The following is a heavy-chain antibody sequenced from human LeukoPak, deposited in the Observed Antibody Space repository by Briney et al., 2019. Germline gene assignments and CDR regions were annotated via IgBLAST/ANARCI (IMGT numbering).Heavy chain of an antibody. CDR1: GSTFSSYV. Sequence: GALGKASGKASGSTFSSYVISAVRRAPGQRVGWMGGIKSYNGNTNYEQKLKGRVTMTTDTSTSTAYMELRSLRSDDTAVYYCARVAGYCSSTSCYELYDYWGQGTLVTVSS. V-gene: IGHV1-18*04. J-gene: IGHJ4*02. CDR2: IKSYNGNT. D-gene: IGHD2-2*01. CDR3: ARVAGYCSSTSCYELYDY.